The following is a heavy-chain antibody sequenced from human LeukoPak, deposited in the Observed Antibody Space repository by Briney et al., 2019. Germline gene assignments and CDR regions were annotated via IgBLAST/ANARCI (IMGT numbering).Heavy chain of an antibody. Sequence: GSLRLSCAASGFTFSSYSMNWVRQAPGKGLEWVSSISSSSSYIYYADSVKGRFTISRDNAKNSLYLQMNSLRAEDTAVYYRARGPGSYGEVDYWGQGTLVTVSS. J-gene: IGHJ4*02. CDR2: ISSSSSYI. V-gene: IGHV3-21*01. CDR3: ARGPGSYGEVDY. CDR1: GFTFSSYS. D-gene: IGHD1-26*01.